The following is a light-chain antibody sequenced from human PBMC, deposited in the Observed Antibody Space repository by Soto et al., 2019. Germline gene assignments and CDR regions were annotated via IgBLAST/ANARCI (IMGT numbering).Light chain of an antibody. CDR3: QQYGSSPLYT. CDR2: CAS. Sequence: EIVLTQSPGTLSLSPGERATLSCRASQSVSSSYLAWYQQKPGQAPRLLMYCASSRATGIPDRFSGSGSGTDFPLTTRRLEPEDFAVYYCQQYGSSPLYTFSQRTKLEIK. CDR1: QSVSSSY. J-gene: IGKJ2*01. V-gene: IGKV3-20*01.